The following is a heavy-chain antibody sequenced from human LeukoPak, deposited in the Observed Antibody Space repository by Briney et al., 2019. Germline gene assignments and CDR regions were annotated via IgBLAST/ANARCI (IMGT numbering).Heavy chain of an antibody. CDR1: GFTFSSYA. V-gene: IGHV3-23*01. CDR3: AKDHTYYDILTGYYAGYYYYGMDV. CDR2: ISGSGGST. D-gene: IGHD3-9*01. Sequence: GGPLRLSCAASGFTFSSYAMSWVRQAPGKGLEWVSAISGSGGSTYYADSVKGRFTISRDNSKNTLYLQMNSLRAEDTAVYYCAKDHTYYDILTGYYAGYYYYGMDVWGQGTTVTVSS. J-gene: IGHJ6*02.